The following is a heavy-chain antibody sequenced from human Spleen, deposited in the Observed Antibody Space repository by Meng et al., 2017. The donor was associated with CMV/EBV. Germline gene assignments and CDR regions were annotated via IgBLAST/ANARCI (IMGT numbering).Heavy chain of an antibody. Sequence: GESLKISCAASGFTFSSYWMSWVRQAPGKGLEWVANIKQDGSEKYYVDSVKGRFTISRDNAKNSLYLQMNSLRAEDTAVYYCITAGGSWGQGTLVTVSS. CDR2: IKQDGSEK. D-gene: IGHD6-13*01. CDR1: GFTFSSYW. J-gene: IGHJ5*02. V-gene: IGHV3-7*01. CDR3: ITAGGS.